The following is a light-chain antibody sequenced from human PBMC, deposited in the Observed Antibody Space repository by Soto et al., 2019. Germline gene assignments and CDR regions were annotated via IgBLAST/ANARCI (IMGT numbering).Light chain of an antibody. V-gene: IGKV1-5*03. CDR3: QHYSTYSQT. Sequence: DIQMTQSPSTLSASVGDRVTITCRASQSVSSWLAWYQHKPGKAPKLLIYEASSLRSGVSSRFNGSGSGTEFTLTISSLQPDDFAIYYYQHYSTYSQTFGQGTKVDIK. J-gene: IGKJ1*01. CDR2: EAS. CDR1: QSVSSW.